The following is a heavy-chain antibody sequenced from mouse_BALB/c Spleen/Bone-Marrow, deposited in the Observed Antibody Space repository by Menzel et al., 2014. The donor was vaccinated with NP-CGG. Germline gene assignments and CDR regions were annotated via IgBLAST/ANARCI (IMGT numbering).Heavy chain of an antibody. D-gene: IGHD1-1*01. Sequence: QVQLQQSGPGLVAPSQSLSITCTVSGFSLTSYSVHWVRQPPGKGLEWLGIIWTGGNTNYNSALMSRLSISKDNSKSQVFLKMNSLQTDDTAMYYCARERPLSGSTYGGFAYWGQGTLVTVSA. CDR3: ARERPLSGSTYGGFAY. CDR1: GFSLTSYS. CDR2: IWTGGNT. J-gene: IGHJ3*01. V-gene: IGHV2-9*02.